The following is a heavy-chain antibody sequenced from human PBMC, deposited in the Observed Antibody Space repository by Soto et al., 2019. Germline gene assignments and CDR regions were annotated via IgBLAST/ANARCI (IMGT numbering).Heavy chain of an antibody. CDR1: RDTFSIYD. CDR3: ARGPRNWGFDY. V-gene: IGHV1-8*01. D-gene: IGHD7-27*01. Sequence: QVPLVQSGAEVKKPGASVRVSCKASRDTFSIYDINWIRQATGPGLEWLGWMNPITGETGYAQKFQGRVTLTRDTSINTAYMELSSLKSEDTAVYYCARGPRNWGFDYWGQGTLVTVPS. J-gene: IGHJ4*02. CDR2: MNPITGET.